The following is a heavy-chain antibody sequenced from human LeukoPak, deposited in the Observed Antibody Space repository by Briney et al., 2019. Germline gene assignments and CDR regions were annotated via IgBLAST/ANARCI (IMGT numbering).Heavy chain of an antibody. CDR2: ISSDGSIT. Sequence: GASLRLSCAASGFTFSSYWMHWVRQAPGKGLVWVSRISSDGSITTYADSVKGRFTISRDNAKNTLYLQMNSLRAEDTAVYYCAREGRGYSYAFDYWGQGTLVTVSS. CDR1: GFTFSSYW. CDR3: AREGRGYSYAFDY. V-gene: IGHV3-74*01. D-gene: IGHD5-18*01. J-gene: IGHJ4*02.